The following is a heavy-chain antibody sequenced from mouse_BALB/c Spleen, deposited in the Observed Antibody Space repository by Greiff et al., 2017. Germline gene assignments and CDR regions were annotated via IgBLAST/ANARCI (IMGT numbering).Heavy chain of an antibody. CDR1: GYTFSSYW. D-gene: IGHD2-4*01. V-gene: IGHV1-9*01. J-gene: IGHJ4*01. Sequence: QVQLKQSGAELMKPGASVKISCKATGYTFSSYWIEWVKQRPGHGLEWIGEILPGSGSTNYNEKFKGKATFTADTSSNTAYMQLSSLTSEDSAVYYCARLADYGPHYYAMDYWGQGTSVTVSS. CDR2: ILPGSGST. CDR3: ARLADYGPHYYAMDY.